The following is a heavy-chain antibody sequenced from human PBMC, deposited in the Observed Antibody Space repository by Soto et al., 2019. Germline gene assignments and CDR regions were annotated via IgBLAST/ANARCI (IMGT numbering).Heavy chain of an antibody. CDR3: AKDASEYYYDSSGYPDYFEY. J-gene: IGHJ4*02. CDR1: GFTFSSYA. V-gene: IGHV3-23*01. CDR2: ISGSGGST. Sequence: PGGSLRLSCAASGFTFSSYAMSWVRQAPGKGLEWVSAISGSGGSTYYADSVKGRFTISRDNSKNTLYLQMNSLRAEDTAVYYCAKDASEYYYDSSGYPDYFEYWGQGTLVTVSS. D-gene: IGHD3-22*01.